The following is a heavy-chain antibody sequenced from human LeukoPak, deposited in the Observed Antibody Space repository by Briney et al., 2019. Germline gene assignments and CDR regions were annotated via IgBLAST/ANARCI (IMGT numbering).Heavy chain of an antibody. CDR3: ARRQTTTDAFDI. V-gene: IGHV1-46*01. J-gene: IGHJ3*02. D-gene: IGHD1-1*01. CDR1: GYTFTSYY. Sequence: GASVKVSCKASGYTFTSYYIHWVRQAPGQGLEWMGIINPSGGSTSYAQKFQGRVTMTRDTSTSTVYMELSSLRSEDTAVYYCARRQTTTDAFDIWGQGTMVTVSS. CDR2: INPSGGST.